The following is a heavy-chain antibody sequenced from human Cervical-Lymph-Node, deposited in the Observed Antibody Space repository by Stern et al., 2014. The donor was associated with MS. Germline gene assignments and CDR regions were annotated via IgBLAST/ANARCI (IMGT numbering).Heavy chain of an antibody. CDR2: IIPIIGTA. CDR1: GGTFSSSD. Sequence: VHLVESGAEVQKPGSSVKVSCRASGGTFSSSDISWVRQAPWQGLEWMGGIIPIIGTANYAQKYQGRVTITADESTSTAYMELSSLRSEDTAIYYCALGGFGHYFEYWGQGTLVTVSS. D-gene: IGHD3-10*01. J-gene: IGHJ4*02. CDR3: ALGGFGHYFEY. V-gene: IGHV1-69*01.